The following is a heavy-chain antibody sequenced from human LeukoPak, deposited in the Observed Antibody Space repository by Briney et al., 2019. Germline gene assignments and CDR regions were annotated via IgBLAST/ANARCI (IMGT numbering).Heavy chain of an antibody. J-gene: IGHJ6*03. CDR2: IYYSGST. CDR1: GGSISSSSYY. Sequence: SETLSLTCTVSGGSISSSSYYWGWIRQPPGKGLEWIGSIYYSGSTYYNPSLKSRVTISVDASKNQFSLKLSSVTAADTAVYYCARAGASRGNYYYYYMDVWGKGTTVTISS. V-gene: IGHV4-39*07. D-gene: IGHD7-27*01. CDR3: ARAGASRGNYYYYYMDV.